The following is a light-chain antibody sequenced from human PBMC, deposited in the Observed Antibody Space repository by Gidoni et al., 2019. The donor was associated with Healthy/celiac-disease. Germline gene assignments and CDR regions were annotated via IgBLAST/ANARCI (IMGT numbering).Light chain of an antibody. Sequence: NFMLTHPHSAPESLGKTVTISCTRSRGSIASNYVQWYQQRPGSSPTTVNYEDNQRPSGVPDRFSGSIDSSSNSSSLTISGLKTEDEADYYCQSYDSSNNWVFGGGTKLTVL. CDR1: RGSIASNY. V-gene: IGLV6-57*01. J-gene: IGLJ3*02. CDR3: QSYDSSNNWV. CDR2: EDN.